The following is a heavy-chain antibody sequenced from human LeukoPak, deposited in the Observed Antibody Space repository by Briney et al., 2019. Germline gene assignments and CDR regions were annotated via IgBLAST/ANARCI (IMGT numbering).Heavy chain of an antibody. CDR2: ISSSSSYI. CDR3: ARDPPGVVGGIYRYFAY. J-gene: IGHJ4*02. CDR1: GFTFSSYS. D-gene: IGHD3-16*02. Sequence: GGSLRLSCAASGFTFSSYSMNWVRQAPGKGLEWVSSISSSSSYIYYADSVKGRFTISRDNAKNSLYLQMNSLISEDTAVYYCARDPPGVVGGIYRYFAYGGQGPRVTVS. V-gene: IGHV3-21*01.